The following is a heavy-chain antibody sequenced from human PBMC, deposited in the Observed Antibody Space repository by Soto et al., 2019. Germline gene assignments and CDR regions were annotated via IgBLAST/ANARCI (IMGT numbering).Heavy chain of an antibody. J-gene: IGHJ5*01. CDR3: ARGRYCLTGRCFPNWFDS. D-gene: IGHD7-27*01. CDR1: GDSIANLYYF. CDR2: IYKSATT. V-gene: IGHV4-30-4*01. Sequence: TLSLTCSVSGDSIANLYYFWTGIRQRPGRALECIGYIYKSATTYYNPSFESRVAISVDTSKSQFSLNVTSVTAADTAVYFCARGRYCLTGRCFPNWFDSWGQGALVTVSS.